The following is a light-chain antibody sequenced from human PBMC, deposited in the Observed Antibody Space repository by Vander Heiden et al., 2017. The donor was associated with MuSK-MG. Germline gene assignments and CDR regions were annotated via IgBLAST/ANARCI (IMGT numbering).Light chain of an antibody. CDR2: KAS. CDR1: QSISTS. Sequence: DIQMTQSPSTLSASVGDRVTITCRASQSISTSVAWYQQKPGKAPNLLIHKASTLKSGVPSRFSGSGSGTEFTLTISSLQPDDFATYYCHQDDVYWTFGQGTKVEIK. CDR3: HQDDVYWT. V-gene: IGKV1-5*03. J-gene: IGKJ1*01.